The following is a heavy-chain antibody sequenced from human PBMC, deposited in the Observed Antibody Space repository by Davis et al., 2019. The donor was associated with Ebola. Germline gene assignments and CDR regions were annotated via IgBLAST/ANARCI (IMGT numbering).Heavy chain of an antibody. V-gene: IGHV3-7*03. J-gene: IGHJ4*02. CDR1: GFTFSSYW. CDR3: AREMGIAVS. Sequence: GESLKISCAASGFTFSSYWMSWFRLSPGKSLLWLANIKQDGNEKYYVDSVKGRFTISRDNAKNSLYLQMNSLRAEDTAVYYCAREMGIAVSWGQGTLVTVSS. D-gene: IGHD6-19*01. CDR2: IKQDGNEK.